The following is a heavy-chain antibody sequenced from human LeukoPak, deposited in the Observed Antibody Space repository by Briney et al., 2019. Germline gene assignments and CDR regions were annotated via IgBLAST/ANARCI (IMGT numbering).Heavy chain of an antibody. CDR3: ARHGYSYA. J-gene: IGHJ5*02. CDR2: INHSGST. Sequence: PSETLSLTCAVYGGSFSGYYWSWIRQPPGKGLEWIGEINHSGSTNYNPSLKSRVTISVDTSKNQFSLKLSSVTAADTAVYYCARHGYSYAWGQGTLVTVSS. D-gene: IGHD5-18*01. V-gene: IGHV4-34*01. CDR1: GGSFSGYY.